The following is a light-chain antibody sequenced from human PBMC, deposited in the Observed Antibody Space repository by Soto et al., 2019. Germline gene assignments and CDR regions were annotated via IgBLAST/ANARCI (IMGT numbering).Light chain of an antibody. CDR2: DVS. J-gene: IGLJ1*01. CDR3: SSYTSTSTLYV. CDR1: SSDIGGYNY. Sequence: QSALTQPASVSGSARQSITSSCTGTSSDIGGYNYVSWYQQLPGKVPKLIIYDVSNRPSGVSDRFSGSKSGNAASLTISGLQAEDEADYYCSSYTSTSTLYVFGTGTKLTVL. V-gene: IGLV2-14*03.